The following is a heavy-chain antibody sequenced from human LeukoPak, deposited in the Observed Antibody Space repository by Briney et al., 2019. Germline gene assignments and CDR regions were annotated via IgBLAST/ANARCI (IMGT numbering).Heavy chain of an antibody. CDR2: IYHSGST. J-gene: IGHJ4*02. Sequence: TSETLSLTCAVSGGSISSSNWWSWVRQPPGKGLEWIGEIYHSGSTNYNPSLKSRVTISVDKSKNQFSLKLSSVTAADTAVYYCARVVIAAAASWDYWGQGTLVTVSS. CDR1: GGSISSSNW. CDR3: ARVVIAAAASWDY. D-gene: IGHD6-13*01. V-gene: IGHV4-4*02.